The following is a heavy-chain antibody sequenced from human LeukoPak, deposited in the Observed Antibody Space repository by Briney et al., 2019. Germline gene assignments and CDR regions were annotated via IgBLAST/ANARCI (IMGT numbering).Heavy chain of an antibody. CDR1: GDSISSSRHS. Sequence: SETLSLTCTVSGDSISSSRHSWGWIRQPPGKGLDWIGSISYSGSTYYNPSLKTRVTMSVDTSENQFSLKLGSVTAADSTVYYCVRIYCTSTSCYGDSYYGMDVWGQGTTVTVSS. J-gene: IGHJ6*02. V-gene: IGHV4-39*01. CDR3: VRIYCTSTSCYGDSYYGMDV. CDR2: ISYSGST. D-gene: IGHD2-2*01.